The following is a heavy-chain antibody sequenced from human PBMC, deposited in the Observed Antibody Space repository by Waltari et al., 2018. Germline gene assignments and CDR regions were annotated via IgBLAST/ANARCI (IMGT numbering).Heavy chain of an antibody. CDR3: ARDLWQWLANLHLGMDV. CDR2: INHSGST. Sequence: QVQLQQWGAGLLKPSETLSLTCAVYGGSFSGYYWSWIRQPPGKGLEWIGEINHSGSTNYNPSLKSRVTISVDTSKNQFSLKLSSVTAEDTAVYYCARDLWQWLANLHLGMDVWGQGTTVTVSS. J-gene: IGHJ6*02. V-gene: IGHV4-34*01. D-gene: IGHD6-19*01. CDR1: GGSFSGYY.